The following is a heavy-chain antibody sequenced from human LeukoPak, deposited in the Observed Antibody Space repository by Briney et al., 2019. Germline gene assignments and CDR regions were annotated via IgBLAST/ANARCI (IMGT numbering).Heavy chain of an antibody. V-gene: IGHV4-31*11. CDR2: IYYSGST. Sequence: SETLSLTCAVYGGSFSGYYWSWIRQHPGKGLEWIGYIYYSGSTYYNPSLKSRVTISVDTSKNQFSLKLSSVTAADTAVYYCARGCTSSPFDYWGQGTLVTVSS. J-gene: IGHJ4*02. CDR1: GGSFSGYY. D-gene: IGHD2-8*01. CDR3: ARGCTSSPFDY.